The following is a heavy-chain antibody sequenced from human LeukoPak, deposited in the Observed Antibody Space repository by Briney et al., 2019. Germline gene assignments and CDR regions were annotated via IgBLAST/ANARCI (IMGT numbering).Heavy chain of an antibody. J-gene: IGHJ3*02. Sequence: PSETLSLTCTVSGGSISRYYWSWIRQPPGKGLEWIGYIYYSGSTNYNPSHKSRVTISVDTSKNQFSLKLSSVTAADTAVYYCARLYQLLWRGAFDIWGQGTLATVSS. CDR3: ARLYQLLWRGAFDI. CDR1: GGSISRYY. D-gene: IGHD2-2*01. CDR2: IYYSGST. V-gene: IGHV4-59*01.